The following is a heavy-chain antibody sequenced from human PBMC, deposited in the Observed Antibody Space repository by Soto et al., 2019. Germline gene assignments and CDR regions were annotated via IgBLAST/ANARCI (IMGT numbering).Heavy chain of an antibody. CDR2: IYYSGST. V-gene: IGHV4-30-4*01. D-gene: IGHD5-12*01. Sequence: SETLSLTCTVSGGSISSGDYYWSWIRQPPGKGLEWIGYIYYSGSTYYNPSLKSRVTISVDTSKNQFSLKLSSVTAADTAVYYCAGMSWLQSVTADYWGQGTLVTVPS. J-gene: IGHJ4*02. CDR3: AGMSWLQSVTADY. CDR1: GGSISSGDYY.